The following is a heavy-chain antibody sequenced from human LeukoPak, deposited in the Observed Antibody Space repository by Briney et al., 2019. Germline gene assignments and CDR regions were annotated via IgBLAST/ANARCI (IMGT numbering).Heavy chain of an antibody. CDR2: INPNSGGT. CDR1: GYTFTGYY. CDR3: ARASTGITMVRGYYYYMDV. J-gene: IGHJ6*03. D-gene: IGHD3-10*01. Sequence: ASVKVSCKASGYTFTGYYIHWVRQAPGQGLEWMGWINPNSGGTNYIQKFQGRVIMTRDTSISTAYMELSRLRSDDTAVYYCARASTGITMVRGYYYYMDVWGKGTTVTISS. V-gene: IGHV1-2*02.